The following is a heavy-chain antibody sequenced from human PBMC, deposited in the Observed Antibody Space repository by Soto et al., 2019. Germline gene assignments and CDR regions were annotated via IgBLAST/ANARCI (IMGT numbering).Heavy chain of an antibody. Sequence: PGGSLRLSCAASGFTFSTYWMSWVRQAPGKGLEWVANIKQDGSEKYYVDSVKGRFAISRDNAKNSLHLQMNSLSAEDTAFYYCVKDESINWYSGHFRHWGQGTLVTVSS. CDR3: VKDESINWYSGHFRH. V-gene: IGHV3-7*03. CDR2: IKQDGSEK. CDR1: GFTFSTYW. D-gene: IGHD6-13*01. J-gene: IGHJ1*01.